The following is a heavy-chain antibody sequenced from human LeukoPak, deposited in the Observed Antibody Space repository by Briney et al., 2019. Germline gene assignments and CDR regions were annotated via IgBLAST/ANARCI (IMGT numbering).Heavy chain of an antibody. Sequence: ASVKVSCKASGYTFSDYYLHWVRQAPGQGLEYMRWINPNSGYTKYSQSFQGRVTMTRDTSISTAYMELSRLISDDTAVYYCARGDTMVRGLISDYWGQGTLVTVSS. D-gene: IGHD3-10*01. CDR2: INPNSGYT. V-gene: IGHV1-2*02. CDR3: ARGDTMVRGLISDY. J-gene: IGHJ4*02. CDR1: GYTFSDYY.